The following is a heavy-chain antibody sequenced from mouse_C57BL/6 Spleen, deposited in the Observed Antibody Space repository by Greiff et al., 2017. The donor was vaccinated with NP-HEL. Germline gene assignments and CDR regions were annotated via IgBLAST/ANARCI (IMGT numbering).Heavy chain of an antibody. CDR1: GFTFSNYW. CDR2: IRLKSDNYAT. V-gene: IGHV6-3*01. J-gene: IGHJ3*01. D-gene: IGHD2-4*01. Sequence: EVQVVESGGGLVQPGGSMKLSCVASGFTFSNYWMNWVRQSPEKGLEWVAQIRLKSDNYATHYAESVKGRFTISRDDSKSSVYLQMNNLRAEDTGIYYCTRDYDYDAWFAYWGQGTLVTVSA. CDR3: TRDYDYDAWFAY.